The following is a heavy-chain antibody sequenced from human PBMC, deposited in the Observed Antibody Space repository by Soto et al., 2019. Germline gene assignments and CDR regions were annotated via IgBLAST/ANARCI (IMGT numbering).Heavy chain of an antibody. V-gene: IGHV1-8*01. Sequence: QVQLVQSGAEVKKPGASVKVSCKASGYTFTSYDINWVRQATGQGLEWMGWMNPNSGNTGYAQKFQGRVTRTRNTSISTAYMELSSLRSEDTAVYYCARGLVVVPAGYYYMDVWGKGTTVTVSS. J-gene: IGHJ6*03. CDR1: GYTFTSYD. D-gene: IGHD2-2*01. CDR2: MNPNSGNT. CDR3: ARGLVVVPAGYYYMDV.